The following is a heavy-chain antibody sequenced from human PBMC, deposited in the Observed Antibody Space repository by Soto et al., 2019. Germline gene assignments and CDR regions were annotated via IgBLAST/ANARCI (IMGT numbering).Heavy chain of an antibody. V-gene: IGHV3-48*02. CDR2: ISSSSSTI. CDR1: VFTFSSYS. D-gene: IGHD2-2*01. Sequence: PVGSLRLSCASSVFTFSSYSMNCVRQAPGKWLEWVSYISSSSSTIYYADSVKGRFTISRDNAKNSLYLQMNSLRDEDTAVYYCARYEYQLIHTYYYYGMDVWGQGTTVIVSS. CDR3: ARYEYQLIHTYYYYGMDV. J-gene: IGHJ6*01.